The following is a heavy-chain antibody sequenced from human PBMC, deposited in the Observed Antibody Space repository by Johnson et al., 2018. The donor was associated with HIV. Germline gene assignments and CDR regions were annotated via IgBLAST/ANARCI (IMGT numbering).Heavy chain of an antibody. CDR3: ARDLGLPENAFDL. J-gene: IGHJ3*01. CDR2: IYSRDTT. Sequence: VQLVESGGGLIQPGGSLRLSCAASGFTVSSNYMSWVRQAPGKGLEWVSIIYSRDTTYYADSVKGRFSIPRDSSKNTLYLQMNSLRDEDTAVYYCARDLGLPENAFDLWGRGTMVTVS. V-gene: IGHV3-53*01. CDR1: GFTVSSNY. D-gene: IGHD4-11*01.